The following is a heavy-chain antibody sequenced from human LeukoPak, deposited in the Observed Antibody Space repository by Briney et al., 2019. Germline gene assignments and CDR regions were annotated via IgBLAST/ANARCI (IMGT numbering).Heavy chain of an antibody. J-gene: IGHJ4*02. CDR1: GFTFSSYA. CDR2: ISGSGGST. V-gene: IGHV3-23*01. CDR3: AKSGYYDFWSGYSPGIFDY. Sequence: PGGSLRLSCAASGFTFSSYAMSWVRQAPGKGLEWVSAISGSGGSTYYADSVKGRFTISRDNSENTLYLQMNSLRAEDTAVYYCAKSGYYDFWSGYSPGIFDYWGQGTLVTVSS. D-gene: IGHD3-3*01.